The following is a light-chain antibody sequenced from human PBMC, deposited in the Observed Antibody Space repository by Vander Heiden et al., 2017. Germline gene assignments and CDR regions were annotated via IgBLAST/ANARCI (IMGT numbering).Light chain of an antibody. CDR2: GET. J-gene: IGLJ1*01. CDR1: NIGSES. V-gene: IGLV3-21*02. CDR3: QVWDSSSDHYV. Sequence: SLVLNQPHSVSVAPGQTAGINCGGHNIGSESVHWYQQKPCQAPVLVVYGETYRPSWIPERFSGSNSGNTATLTSSRVEAVDAADYYCQVWDSSSDHYVFGGGTTVIVL.